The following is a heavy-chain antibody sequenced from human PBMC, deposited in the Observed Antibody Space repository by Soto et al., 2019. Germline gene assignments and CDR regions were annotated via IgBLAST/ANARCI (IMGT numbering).Heavy chain of an antibody. V-gene: IGHV1-69*01. J-gene: IGHJ6*03. CDR2: IIPIFGTA. Sequence: QVQLVQSGAEVKTPGSSVKVSCKASGGTFSSYAISWVRQAPGQGLEWMGGIIPIFGTANYAQKFQGRVTMTADESTSTAHTELSSLRSEDTAGDYCARDMVDAKLEKDYYYYYRDFWGKGPTVTVSS. CDR1: GGTFSSYA. CDR3: ARDMVDAKLEKDYYYYYRDF. D-gene: IGHD2-8*01.